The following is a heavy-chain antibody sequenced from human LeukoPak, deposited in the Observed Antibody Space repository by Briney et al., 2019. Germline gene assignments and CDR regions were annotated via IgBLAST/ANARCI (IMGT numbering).Heavy chain of an antibody. D-gene: IGHD6-19*01. CDR3: ARRGSSGWAYWYFDL. J-gene: IGHJ2*01. CDR1: GGSISDYH. CDR2: IYPSGNS. Sequence: SETLSLTCTISGGSISDYHWSWIRQPAGKGLEWIGHIYPSGNSYHNPSLKSRVIMSVDTSRNQVSLRLKSVTAADTAVYYCARRGSSGWAYWYFDLWGRGTLVTVSS. V-gene: IGHV4-4*07.